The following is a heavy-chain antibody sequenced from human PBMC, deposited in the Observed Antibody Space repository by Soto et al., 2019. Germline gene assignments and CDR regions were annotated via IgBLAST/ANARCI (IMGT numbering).Heavy chain of an antibody. CDR1: GGTFSSYA. J-gene: IGHJ6*02. CDR3: ARSQGSSTSLEIYYYYYYGMDV. V-gene: IGHV1-69*01. Sequence: QVQLVQPGAEVKKPGSSVKVSCKASGGTFSSYAISWVRQAPGQGLEWMGGIIPIVGSANYAQKFQGRVTITADESTSTAYMELSSLRSEDTAVYYCARSQGSSTSLEIYYYYYYGMDVWGQGTTVTVSS. CDR2: IIPIVGSA. D-gene: IGHD2-2*01.